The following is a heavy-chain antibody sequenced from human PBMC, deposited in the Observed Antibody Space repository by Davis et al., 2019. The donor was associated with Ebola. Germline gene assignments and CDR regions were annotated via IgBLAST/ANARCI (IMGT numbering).Heavy chain of an antibody. CDR1: GFTFYRYE. V-gene: IGHV3-48*03. CDR3: ARDAFSLSRYDTEDH. Sequence: GESLKISCAASGFTFYRYEMNWVRQAPGKGLEWVSYISGSATSTFYADSVKGRFTISRDNARDSLYLQMDILRVEDTAIYYCARDAFSLSRYDTEDHWGQGTLVTVSS. CDR2: ISGSATST. D-gene: IGHD3-9*01. J-gene: IGHJ4*02.